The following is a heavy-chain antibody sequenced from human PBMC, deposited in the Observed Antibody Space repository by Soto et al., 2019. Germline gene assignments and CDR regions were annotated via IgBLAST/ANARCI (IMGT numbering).Heavy chain of an antibody. CDR3: AKDFSYAPDDAFDI. Sequence: GGSLRLSCGASGFIGSSNYMSWVRQAPGKGLEWVSVIYSGGSTYYADSVKGRFTISRDNSKNTLYLQMNSLRAEDTAVYYCAKDFSYAPDDAFDIWGQGTMVTVSS. J-gene: IGHJ3*02. D-gene: IGHD4-17*01. CDR1: GFIGSSNY. V-gene: IGHV3-53*01. CDR2: IYSGGST.